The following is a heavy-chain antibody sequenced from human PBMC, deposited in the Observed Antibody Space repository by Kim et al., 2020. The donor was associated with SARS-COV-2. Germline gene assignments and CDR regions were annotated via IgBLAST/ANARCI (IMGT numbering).Heavy chain of an antibody. V-gene: IGHV1-24*01. CDR3: ATAAVAGTPDWFDP. D-gene: IGHD6-19*01. Sequence: AQKFHGRVTMTEDTSTDTAYMELSSLRSEDTAFYYCATAAVAGTPDWFDPWGQGTLVTVSS. J-gene: IGHJ5*02.